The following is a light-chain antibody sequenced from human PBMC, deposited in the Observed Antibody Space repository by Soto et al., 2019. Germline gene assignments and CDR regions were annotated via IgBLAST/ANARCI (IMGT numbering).Light chain of an antibody. J-gene: IGLJ2*01. CDR3: SSQTASATVL. Sequence: QSVLTQPASVSGSPGQSITISCTGTSSDVGAYNLVSWYQQFPGKAPKLMIYEVSNRPSGVSDRFSGSKSGNTASLIISGLRPEDEADYYCSSQTASATVLFGGGTKLTVL. CDR1: SSDVGAYNL. V-gene: IGLV2-14*01. CDR2: EVS.